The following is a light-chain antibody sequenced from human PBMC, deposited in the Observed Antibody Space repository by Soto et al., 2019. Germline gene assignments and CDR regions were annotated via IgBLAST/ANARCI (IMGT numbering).Light chain of an antibody. CDR3: QQYNSYWT. J-gene: IGKJ1*01. V-gene: IGKV1-5*01. CDR2: DAS. Sequence: GDRVTITCRASQSISSWLAWYQQKPGKAPKLLIYDASSLESGVPSRFSGSGSGTEFPLTISSLQPDDFATYDCQQYNSYWTFGQGTKVEI. CDR1: QSISSW.